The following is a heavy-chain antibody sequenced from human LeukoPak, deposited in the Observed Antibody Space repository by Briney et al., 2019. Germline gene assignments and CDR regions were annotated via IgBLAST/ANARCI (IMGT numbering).Heavy chain of an antibody. CDR2: INHSGST. CDR1: GGSFSGYY. Sequence: SETLSLTCAVYGGSFSGYYWSWIRQPPGKGLEWVGEINHSGSTNYNPSLKSRVTISVDTSKNQFSLKLSSVTAADTAVYDCARVAYGDLYYFAYWGQGTLVTVSS. V-gene: IGHV4-34*01. J-gene: IGHJ4*02. D-gene: IGHD4-17*01. CDR3: ARVAYGDLYYFAY.